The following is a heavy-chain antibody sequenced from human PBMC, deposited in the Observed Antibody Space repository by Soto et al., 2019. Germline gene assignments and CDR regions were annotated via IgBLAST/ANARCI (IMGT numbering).Heavy chain of an antibody. CDR1: GGSFSGYY. D-gene: IGHD1-26*01. V-gene: IGHV4-34*01. CDR3: GRVSDGCYGFKRLDP. J-gene: IGHJ5*02. CDR2: INHGGST. Sequence: QVQLPQWGAGLLKPSETLSLTCAVYGGSFSGYYWSWIRQPPGKGLEWIGEINHGGSTNYSPSLSSGVTKSIDTSKDQFALKLNSLTAADTAVYYCGRVSDGCYGFKRLDPGGQGTLVTVSS.